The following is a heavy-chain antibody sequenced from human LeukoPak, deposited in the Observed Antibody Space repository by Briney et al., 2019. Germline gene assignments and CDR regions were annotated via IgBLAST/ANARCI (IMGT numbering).Heavy chain of an antibody. J-gene: IGHJ3*02. CDR3: ARVYSSSSGRDAFDI. CDR2: IYTSGST. Sequence: SDTLSLTCTVSGGSISSYYWSWIRQPAGKELEWIGRIYTSGSTNYSPSLKSRVTMSVDTSKNHFSLKLTSVTPADTAVYYCARVYSSSSGRDAFDIWGQGTMVTVSS. D-gene: IGHD6-6*01. V-gene: IGHV4-4*07. CDR1: GGSISSYY.